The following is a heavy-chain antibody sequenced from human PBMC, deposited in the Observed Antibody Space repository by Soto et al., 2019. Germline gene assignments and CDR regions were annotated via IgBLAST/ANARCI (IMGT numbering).Heavy chain of an antibody. V-gene: IGHV3-7*03. CDR1: GXSFSDYC. CDR2: IKQDGSGK. Sequence: GSLRLSCAASGXSFSDYCMTWVRQAPGKGLEWVANIKQDGSGKFYEASVKGRFTISRDNAKNSLYLQLNGLRTDYTAVYYFAKDGGSDSYYFDFWGQGTLGTVSS. J-gene: IGHJ4*02. CDR3: AKDGGSDSYYFDF. D-gene: IGHD2-21*02.